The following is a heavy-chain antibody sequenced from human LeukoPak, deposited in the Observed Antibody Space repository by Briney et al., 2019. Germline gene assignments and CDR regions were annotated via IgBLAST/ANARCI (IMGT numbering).Heavy chain of an antibody. V-gene: IGHV4-34*01. J-gene: IGHJ3*02. Sequence: PSETLSLTCAVSGGSFSGYYWSWIRQPPGKGLEWIGEINHSGSTNYNPSLKSRVTISVDTSKNQFSLKLSSVTAADTAVYYCARHQGLLWFGESYGGAFDIWGQGTMVTVSS. D-gene: IGHD3-10*01. CDR2: INHSGST. CDR3: ARHQGLLWFGESYGGAFDI. CDR1: GGSFSGYY.